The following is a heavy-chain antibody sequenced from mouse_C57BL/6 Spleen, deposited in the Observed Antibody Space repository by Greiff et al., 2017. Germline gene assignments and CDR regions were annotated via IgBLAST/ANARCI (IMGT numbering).Heavy chain of an antibody. D-gene: IGHD2-3*01. Sequence: QVQLQQSGPELVKPGASVKISCKASGYAFSSPWMNWVKQRPGKGLEWIGRIYPGDGDTNYNGKFKGKATLTADKSSSTAYMQLSSLTSEDYAVYFCARPIYDGYPGAMDYWGQGTSVTVSS. CDR3: ARPIYDGYPGAMDY. CDR1: GYAFSSPW. J-gene: IGHJ4*01. V-gene: IGHV1-82*01. CDR2: IYPGDGDT.